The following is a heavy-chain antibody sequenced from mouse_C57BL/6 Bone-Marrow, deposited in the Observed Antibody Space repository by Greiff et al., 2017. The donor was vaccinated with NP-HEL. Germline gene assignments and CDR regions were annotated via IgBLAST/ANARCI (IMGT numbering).Heavy chain of an antibody. D-gene: IGHD1-1*01. Sequence: VQLQQPGAELVMPGASVKLSCKASGYTFTSYWMHWVKQRPGQGLEWIGEIDPSDSYTNYNQKFKGKSTLTVDKSSSTAYMQLSSLTSEDSAVYYCARSPFYYYGSSYWDFDVWGTGTTVTVSS. J-gene: IGHJ1*03. V-gene: IGHV1-69*01. CDR3: ARSPFYYYGSSYWDFDV. CDR2: IDPSDSYT. CDR1: GYTFTSYW.